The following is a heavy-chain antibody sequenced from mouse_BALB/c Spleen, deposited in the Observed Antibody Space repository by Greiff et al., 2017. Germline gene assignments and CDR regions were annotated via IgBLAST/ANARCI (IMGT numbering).Heavy chain of an antibody. Sequence: VQLQQSGAELVRPGALVKLSCKASGFNIKDYYMHWVKQRPEQGLEWIGWIDPENGNTIYDPKFQGKASITADTSSNTAYLQLSSLTSEDTAVYYCAPGGTVTGLFAYWGQGTLVTVSA. CDR2: IDPENGNT. CDR1: GFNIKDYY. J-gene: IGHJ3*01. V-gene: IGHV14-1*02. D-gene: IGHD4-1*01. CDR3: APGGTVTGLFAY.